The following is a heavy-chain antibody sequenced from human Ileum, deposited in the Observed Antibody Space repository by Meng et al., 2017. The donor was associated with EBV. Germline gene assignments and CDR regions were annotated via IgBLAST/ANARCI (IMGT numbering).Heavy chain of an antibody. Sequence: QLQLQESGPGLVNPWGTPALTGAGSGGSISSSNWSSWVRQAPGKGLEWIGEIHHTESTNYNPSLKSRVTISVDKSKNQFSLKLSSVTAADTAVYYCARESYSDSSGYYSLDYWGQGSLVTVSS. D-gene: IGHD3-22*01. V-gene: IGHV4-4*02. CDR2: IHHTEST. J-gene: IGHJ4*02. CDR3: ARESYSDSSGYYSLDY. CDR1: GGSISSSNW.